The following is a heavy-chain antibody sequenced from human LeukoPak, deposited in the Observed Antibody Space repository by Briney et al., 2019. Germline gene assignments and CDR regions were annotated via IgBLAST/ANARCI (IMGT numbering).Heavy chain of an antibody. V-gene: IGHV3-23*01. J-gene: IGHJ6*03. CDR1: GFTFSRYG. Sequence: GGSLRLSCAASGFTFSRYGMSWVRQAPGKGLEWVSAITGSGGSTYYTDSVKGRFTISRDNSKDTLYLQMNSLRAEDTAVYYCAKGGFYDSSGYYYYYYYMDVWGKGTTVTISS. CDR2: ITGSGGST. CDR3: AKGGFYDSSGYYYYYYYMDV. D-gene: IGHD3-22*01.